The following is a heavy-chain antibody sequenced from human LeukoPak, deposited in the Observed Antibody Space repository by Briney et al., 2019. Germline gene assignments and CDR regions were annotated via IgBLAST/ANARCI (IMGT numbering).Heavy chain of an antibody. D-gene: IGHD3-16*02. CDR2: VSYDGSWD. Sequence: GGSLRLSYAASGSTFTNYAMHWVRQTPGKGLEWVAFVSYDGSWDSYSDSVKGRFTISRDASKNTLYLQMNSLRAEDTAVYYCTREERGYIPAFWGQGTLVTVSS. J-gene: IGHJ4*02. CDR1: GSTFTNYA. CDR3: TREERGYIPAF. V-gene: IGHV3-30*01.